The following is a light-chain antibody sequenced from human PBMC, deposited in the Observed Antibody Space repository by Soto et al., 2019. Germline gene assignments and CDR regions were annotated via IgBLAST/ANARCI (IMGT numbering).Light chain of an antibody. Sequence: IQLTQSPSSLSASVGDRVTITCRASQSISSYLDWYQQKPGKAPNLLIYAASTLHSGVPSRFSGSGSGTDFTLTIRRLQPEDFATYYCQQIYTSPLTFGGGTKVDIK. V-gene: IGKV1-39*01. CDR2: AAS. CDR3: QQIYTSPLT. CDR1: QSISSY. J-gene: IGKJ4*01.